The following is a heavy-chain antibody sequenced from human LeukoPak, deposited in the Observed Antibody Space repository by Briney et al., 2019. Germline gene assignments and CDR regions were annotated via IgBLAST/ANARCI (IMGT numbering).Heavy chain of an antibody. Sequence: SVKVSCKASGGTFSSHAISWVRQAPGQGLEWMGGIIPIFGTANYAQKFQGRVTITADKSTSTAYMELSSLRSEDTAVYYCARGDSGWSPVDYWGQGTLVTVSS. CDR1: GGTFSSHA. D-gene: IGHD6-19*01. CDR3: ARGDSGWSPVDY. CDR2: IIPIFGTA. J-gene: IGHJ4*02. V-gene: IGHV1-69*06.